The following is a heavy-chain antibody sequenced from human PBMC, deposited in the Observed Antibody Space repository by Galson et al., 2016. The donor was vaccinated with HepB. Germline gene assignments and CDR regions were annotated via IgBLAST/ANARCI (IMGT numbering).Heavy chain of an antibody. D-gene: IGHD6-19*01. Sequence: SDGSNKYYVDSVKGRFTISRDNSRNTLYLQMNSLRAEDTAVYYCARDYRYSSGWSTYYYVMDVWGQGTTVTVSS. CDR3: ARDYRYSSGWSTYYYVMDV. J-gene: IGHJ6*02. CDR2: SDGSNK. V-gene: IGHV3-30*03.